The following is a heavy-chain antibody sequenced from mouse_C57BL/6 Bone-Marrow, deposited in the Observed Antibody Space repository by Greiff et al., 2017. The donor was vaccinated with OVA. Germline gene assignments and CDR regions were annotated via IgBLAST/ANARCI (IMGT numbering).Heavy chain of an antibody. J-gene: IGHJ3*01. D-gene: IGHD4-1*01. Sequence: EVMLVESGGALVKPGGSLKLSCAASGFPFSTYGLSWVRQTPDKRLEWVATISSGGSYTYYPHSVKGRFTISRDNAKNTLYLQMSSLKSEDTAMYYCARRNWEEGFAYWGQGTLVTVSA. V-gene: IGHV5-6*02. CDR2: ISSGGSYT. CDR1: GFPFSTYG. CDR3: ARRNWEEGFAY.